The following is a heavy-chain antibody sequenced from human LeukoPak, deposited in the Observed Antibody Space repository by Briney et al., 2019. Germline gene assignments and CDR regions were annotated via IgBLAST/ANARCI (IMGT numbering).Heavy chain of an antibody. J-gene: IGHJ6*03. Sequence: SETLSLTLTVPGVSISSHYWGWIRQPPRKGLEWIGYIYYGGSTNYNPSLKSRVTISIDTSKHQLSLKMSSVTAADTAVYYCARLKYSSSSRYYYYYMDVWGKGTTVTVSS. CDR1: GVSISSHY. CDR3: ARLKYSSSSRYYYYYMDV. V-gene: IGHV4-59*11. CDR2: IYYGGST. D-gene: IGHD6-6*01.